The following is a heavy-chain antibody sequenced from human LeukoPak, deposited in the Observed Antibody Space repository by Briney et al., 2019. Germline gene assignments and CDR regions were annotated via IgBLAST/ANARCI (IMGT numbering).Heavy chain of an antibody. D-gene: IGHD1-26*01. J-gene: IGHJ4*02. CDR3: VRGLWELDH. CDR1: GYTFTSYD. CDR2: MSPNSGNT. V-gene: IGHV1-8*01. Sequence: ASVKVSCKVSGYTFTSYDINWVRQATGQGLEWMGWMSPNSGNTGFAQNFQGRVTMTRDTSITTAYMELSSLRSEDTAVSYCVRGLWELDHWGQGTLVTVSP.